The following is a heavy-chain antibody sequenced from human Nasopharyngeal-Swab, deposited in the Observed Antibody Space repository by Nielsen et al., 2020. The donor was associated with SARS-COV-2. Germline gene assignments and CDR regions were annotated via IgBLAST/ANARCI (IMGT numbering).Heavy chain of an antibody. CDR1: GDSVSSSSAA. CDR3: ARARGAYGDYYYYYYTDV. Sequence: ETLSPTCAISGDSVSSSSAAWNWIRQSPSRGLEWLGRTYYRSKWYNDYAVSVKSRITINPDTSKNQFSLHLNSVTPEDTAVYYCARARGAYGDYYYYYYTDVWGKGTTVTVSS. V-gene: IGHV6-1*01. CDR2: TYYRSKWYN. D-gene: IGHD4-17*01. J-gene: IGHJ6*03.